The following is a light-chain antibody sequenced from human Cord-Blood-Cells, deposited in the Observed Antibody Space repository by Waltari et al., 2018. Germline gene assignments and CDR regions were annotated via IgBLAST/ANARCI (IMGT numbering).Light chain of an antibody. J-gene: IGKJ2*01. CDR2: DAS. CDR1: QSVSSY. CDR3: QQRSNWPPYT. V-gene: IGKV3-11*01. Sequence: EIVLTQSPATLSLSPGERATLPCRASQSVSSYLAWYQQKPGQAPRLLIYDASNGATGIPARFSGSGSGTDFTLTISSLEPEDFAVYYCQQRSNWPPYTFGQGTKLEIK.